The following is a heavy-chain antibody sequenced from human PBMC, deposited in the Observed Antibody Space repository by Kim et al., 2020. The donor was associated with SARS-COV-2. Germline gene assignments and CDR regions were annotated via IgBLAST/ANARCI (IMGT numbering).Heavy chain of an antibody. V-gene: IGHV5-10-1*01. CDR1: GYSFTSYW. CDR3: ARTGYYDFWSGYKDFDY. CDR2: IDPSDSYT. D-gene: IGHD3-3*01. Sequence: GESLKISCKGSGYSFTSYWISWVRQMPGKGLEWMGRIDPSDSYTNYSPSFQGHVTISADKSISTAYLQWSSLKASDTAMYYCARTGYYDFWSGYKDFDYWGQGTLVTVSS. J-gene: IGHJ4*02.